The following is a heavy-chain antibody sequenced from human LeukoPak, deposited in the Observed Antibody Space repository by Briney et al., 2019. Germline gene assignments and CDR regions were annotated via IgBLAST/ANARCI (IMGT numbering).Heavy chain of an antibody. Sequence: VASVKVSCKASGGTFSSYAISWVRQAPGQGLEWMGGIIPIFGTANYAQKFQGRVTITADESTSTAYMELSSLRSEDTAVYYCASGGLEEQQLVYLNFDYWGQGTLVTVSS. J-gene: IGHJ4*02. V-gene: IGHV1-69*13. CDR1: GGTFSSYA. CDR2: IIPIFGTA. CDR3: ASGGLEEQQLVYLNFDY. D-gene: IGHD6-13*01.